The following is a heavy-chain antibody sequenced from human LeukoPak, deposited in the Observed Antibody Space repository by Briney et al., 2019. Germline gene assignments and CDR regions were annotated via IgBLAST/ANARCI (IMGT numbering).Heavy chain of an antibody. J-gene: IGHJ4*01. CDR1: GFTFSSYA. CDR3: ARWAWVRERYSDGAFDY. V-gene: IGHV3-30*04. CDR2: ISYDGNNK. Sequence: PGVSLRLSCAASGFTFSSYAMHWVRPAPGKGLVWVAVISYDGNNKSDAASEKGRFTISRDNSKNTLYLQMNSRRAEDTSVYYCARWAWVRERYSDGAFDYWGQGTLGTVSS. D-gene: IGHD5-18*01.